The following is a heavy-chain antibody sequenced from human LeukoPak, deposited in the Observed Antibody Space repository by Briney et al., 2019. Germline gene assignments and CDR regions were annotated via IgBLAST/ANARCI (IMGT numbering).Heavy chain of an antibody. CDR3: ARESSSSEFDP. D-gene: IGHD6-6*01. Sequence: KPSETLSLTCAVYGGSFSGYYWSWIRQPPGKGLEWIGEINHSGSTNYNPSLKSRVTISVDTSKNQFSLKLSSVTAADTAVYYCARESSSSEFDPWGQGTLVTVSS. V-gene: IGHV4-34*01. CDR2: INHSGST. J-gene: IGHJ5*02. CDR1: GGSFSGYY.